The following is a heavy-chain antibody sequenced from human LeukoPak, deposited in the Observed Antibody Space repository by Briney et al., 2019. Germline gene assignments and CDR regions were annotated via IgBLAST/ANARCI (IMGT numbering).Heavy chain of an antibody. Sequence: PSETLSLTCAVYGGSFSGYYWSWIRQPPGKGLEWIGEINHSGSTNYNPSLKSRVTISVDTSKNQFSLKLSSVTAADTAVYYCARAHGYSYGSPSFDYWGQGTLVTVSS. D-gene: IGHD5-18*01. V-gene: IGHV4-34*01. J-gene: IGHJ4*02. CDR1: GGSFSGYY. CDR2: INHSGST. CDR3: ARAHGYSYGSPSFDY.